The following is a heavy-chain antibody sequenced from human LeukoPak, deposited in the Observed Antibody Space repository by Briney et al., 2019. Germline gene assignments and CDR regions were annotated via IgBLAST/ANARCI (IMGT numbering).Heavy chain of an antibody. CDR2: IIPILGIA. V-gene: IGHV1-69*04. Sequence: SVKVSCKASGGTFSSYAISWVRQAPGQGLEWMGRIIPILGIANYAQKFQGRVTITADKSTSTAYMELSSLRSEDTAVYYCARVSSGYSYGVYYYGMDVWGQGTTVTVSS. CDR1: GGTFSSYA. CDR3: ARVSSGYSYGVYYYGMDV. D-gene: IGHD3-22*01. J-gene: IGHJ6*02.